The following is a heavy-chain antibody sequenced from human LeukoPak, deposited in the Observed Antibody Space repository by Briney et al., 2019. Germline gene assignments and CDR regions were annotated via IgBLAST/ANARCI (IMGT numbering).Heavy chain of an antibody. Sequence: GGSLRLSCAASGFTFSDYYMSWIRQAPGKGLEWVSYISSSGSTIYYAGSVKGRFTISRDNSKNTLYLQMNSLRAEDTAVYYCARVTYYGSGGNWFDPWGQGTLVTVSS. CDR1: GFTFSDYY. CDR3: ARVTYYGSGGNWFDP. J-gene: IGHJ5*02. D-gene: IGHD3-10*01. V-gene: IGHV3-11*01. CDR2: ISSSGSTI.